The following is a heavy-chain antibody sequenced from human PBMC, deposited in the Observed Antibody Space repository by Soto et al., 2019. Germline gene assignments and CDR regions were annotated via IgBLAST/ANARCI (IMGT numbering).Heavy chain of an antibody. CDR2: INHSGST. J-gene: IGHJ5*02. CDR3: ARAPEAVAGNWFDP. V-gene: IGHV4-34*01. D-gene: IGHD6-19*01. CDR1: GGSFSGYY. Sequence: QVQLQQWGAGLLKPSETLSLTCAVYGGSFSGYYWSWIRQPPGKGLEWIGEINHSGSTNYNPSLKSRVTLSVDTSKIQFSLKLSSVTAADTAVYYCARAPEAVAGNWFDPWGQGTLVTVSS.